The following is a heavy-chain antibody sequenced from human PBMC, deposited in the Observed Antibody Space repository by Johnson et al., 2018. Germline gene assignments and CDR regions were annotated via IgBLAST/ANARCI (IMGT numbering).Heavy chain of an antibody. CDR2: MNPNSGNT. Sequence: VQLLETGAEVKKPGASVKVSCKASGYPFTSYDINWVRQATGQGLEWMGWMNPNSGNTGYAQKFQGRVTMTRNTSISTAYMELCSLRSEDTAVYYCARTEGYYDILTGYLYYYMDVWGKGPTVTVSS. V-gene: IGHV1-8*01. D-gene: IGHD3-9*01. CDR1: GYPFTSYD. CDR3: ARTEGYYDILTGYLYYYMDV. J-gene: IGHJ6*03.